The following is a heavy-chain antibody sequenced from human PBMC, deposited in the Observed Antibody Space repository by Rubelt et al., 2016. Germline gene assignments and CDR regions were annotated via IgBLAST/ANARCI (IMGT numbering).Heavy chain of an antibody. D-gene: IGHD3-16*01. Sequence: GKGLEWMGRIDPSDSYTKYSPSFQGQVTISVDKSISTAYLQWRSLKASDTAMYFCARRYGSRSLYNFDYWGQGALVTVSS. CDR2: IDPSDSYT. CDR3: ARRYGSRSLYNFDY. V-gene: IGHV5-10-1*04. J-gene: IGHJ4*02.